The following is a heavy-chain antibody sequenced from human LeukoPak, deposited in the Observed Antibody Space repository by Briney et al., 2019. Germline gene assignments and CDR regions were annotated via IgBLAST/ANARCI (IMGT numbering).Heavy chain of an antibody. D-gene: IGHD3-10*01. CDR3: ASGFARFDY. Sequence: SETLSLTCTVSGGSISSGSYYWSWIRQPAGKGLEWIGRIYTSGSTNYNPSLKSRVTISVDTSKNQFSLKLSSVTAADTAVYYCASGFARFDYWGQGTLVTVSS. CDR2: IYTSGST. CDR1: GGSISSGSYY. V-gene: IGHV4-61*02. J-gene: IGHJ4*02.